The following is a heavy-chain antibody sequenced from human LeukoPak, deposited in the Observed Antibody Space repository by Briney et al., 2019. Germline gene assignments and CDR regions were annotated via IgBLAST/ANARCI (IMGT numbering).Heavy chain of an antibody. CDR1: GGSISSYY. J-gene: IGHJ6*02. Sequence: SETLSLTCTVSGGSISSYYWSWIRQPPGKGLEWIGYIYYSGSTNYNPSLKSRVTISVDTSKNQFSLKLSSVTAADTAVYYCAREGYYDFWSGYYSGYYYGMEVWGQGTTVTVSS. V-gene: IGHV4-59*01. D-gene: IGHD3-3*01. CDR2: IYYSGST. CDR3: AREGYYDFWSGYYSGYYYGMEV.